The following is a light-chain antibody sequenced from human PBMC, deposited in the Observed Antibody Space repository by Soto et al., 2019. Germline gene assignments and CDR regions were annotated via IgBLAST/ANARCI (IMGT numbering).Light chain of an antibody. J-gene: IGLJ3*02. Sequence: QSVLTQPPSASGSPGQSVTISCTGTTSDVGGYDYVSWYQQHPGKAPKVLLYEVNKRPSGVPDRFSGSKSGNTASLTVSGLQSEDEADYYCAAWDDSLSGEVFGGGTKLTVL. V-gene: IGLV2-8*01. CDR3: AAWDDSLSGEV. CDR1: TSDVGGYDY. CDR2: EVN.